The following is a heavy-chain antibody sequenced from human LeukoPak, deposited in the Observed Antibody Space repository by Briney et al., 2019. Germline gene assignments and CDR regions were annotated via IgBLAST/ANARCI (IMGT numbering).Heavy chain of an antibody. CDR3: ASGHCSGGSCYLFFFHY. J-gene: IGHJ4*02. V-gene: IGHV4-39*07. Sequence: SETLSLTCTVSGGSIGSSSYYWGWIRQPPGKGLEWIGSIYYSGSTYYNPSLKSRVTISVDTSKNQFSLKLSSVTAADTAVYYCASGHCSGGSCYLFFFHYWGQGTLVTVSS. D-gene: IGHD2-15*01. CDR2: IYYSGST. CDR1: GGSIGSSSYY.